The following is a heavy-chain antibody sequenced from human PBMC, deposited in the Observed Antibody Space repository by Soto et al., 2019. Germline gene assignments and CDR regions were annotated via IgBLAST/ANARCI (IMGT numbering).Heavy chain of an antibody. Sequence: SETLSLTCTVSGGSISSGDYYWSWIRQPPGKGLEWIGYIYYSGSTYCNPSLKSRVTISVDTSKNQFSLKLSSVTAADTAVYYCARDQGYDSSGYPRREYYFDYWGQGTLVTVSS. CDR1: GGSISSGDYY. V-gene: IGHV4-30-4*01. J-gene: IGHJ4*02. CDR2: IYYSGST. D-gene: IGHD3-22*01. CDR3: ARDQGYDSSGYPRREYYFDY.